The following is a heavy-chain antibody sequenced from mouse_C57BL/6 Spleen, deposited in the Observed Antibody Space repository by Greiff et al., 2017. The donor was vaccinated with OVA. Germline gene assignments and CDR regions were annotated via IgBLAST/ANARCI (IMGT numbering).Heavy chain of an antibody. CDR1: GFTFSSYA. D-gene: IGHD1-1*01. Sequence: EVKLVESGEGLVKPGGSLKLSCAASGFTFSSYAMSWVRQTPEKRLEWVAYISSGGDYIYYADTVKGRFPISRDNARNTLYLQMSSLKSEDTAMYYCTREGYGSSYEAMDYWGQGTSVTVSS. V-gene: IGHV5-9-1*02. CDR3: TREGYGSSYEAMDY. J-gene: IGHJ4*01. CDR2: ISSGGDYI.